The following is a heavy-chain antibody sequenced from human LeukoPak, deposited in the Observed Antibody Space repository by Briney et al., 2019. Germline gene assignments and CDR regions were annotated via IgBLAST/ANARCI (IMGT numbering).Heavy chain of an antibody. J-gene: IGHJ5*02. D-gene: IGHD5-12*01. Sequence: SETLSLTCTVSGGSISSGGHYWSWIRQHPGKGLEWIGYIYYSGSTYYNPSLKSRVTISVDTSKNQFSLKLSSVTAADTAVYYCARDPRRGGWLRFSWFDPWGQGTLVTVSS. CDR3: ARDPRRGGWLRFSWFDP. V-gene: IGHV4-31*03. CDR2: IYYSGST. CDR1: GGSISSGGHY.